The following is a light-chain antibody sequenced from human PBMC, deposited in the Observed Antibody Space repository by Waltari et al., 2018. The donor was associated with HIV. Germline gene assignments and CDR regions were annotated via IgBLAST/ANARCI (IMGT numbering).Light chain of an antibody. Sequence: EIVLTQSPGTLSLSPGERATLSCRASQSISSSSLAWYQQKPGQAPRVLIYGASSRATGIPDRFSGSGSGTDFTLTISNLQAEDVAIYYCQQYYDSPLTFGGGTRVEIK. CDR3: QQYYDSPLT. CDR1: QSISSSS. J-gene: IGKJ4*01. CDR2: GAS. V-gene: IGKV3-20*01.